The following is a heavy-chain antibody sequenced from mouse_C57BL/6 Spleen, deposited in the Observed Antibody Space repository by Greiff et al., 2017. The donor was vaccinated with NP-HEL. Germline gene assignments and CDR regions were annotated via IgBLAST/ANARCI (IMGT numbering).Heavy chain of an antibody. D-gene: IGHD3-2*02. CDR2: IDPNSGGT. Sequence: QVHVKQSGAELVKPGASVKLSCKASGYTFTSYWMHWVKQRPGRGLEWIGRIDPNSGGTKYNEKFKSKATLTVDKPSSTAYMQLSSLTSEDSAVYYCARGGTAQATVDYWGQGTTLTVSS. CDR3: ARGGTAQATVDY. V-gene: IGHV1-72*01. J-gene: IGHJ2*01. CDR1: GYTFTSYW.